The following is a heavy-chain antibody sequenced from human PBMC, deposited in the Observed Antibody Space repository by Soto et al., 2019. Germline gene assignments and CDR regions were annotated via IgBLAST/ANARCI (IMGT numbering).Heavy chain of an antibody. CDR2: ISGYNGNT. CDR3: SRFIMVGGWFDPNYYHGMEV. Sequence: QVQLVQSGAEVKKPGASVTVSCKTSGYTFSNYGINWVRQAPGQGLEWMGWISGYNGNTNYAQTVQGRVTMTTDTSTGTVHMERRSLKSDDTAIYYCSRFIMVGGWFDPNYYHGMEVWGQGTTVTVSS. V-gene: IGHV1-18*01. CDR1: GYTFSNYG. D-gene: IGHD6-19*01. J-gene: IGHJ6*02.